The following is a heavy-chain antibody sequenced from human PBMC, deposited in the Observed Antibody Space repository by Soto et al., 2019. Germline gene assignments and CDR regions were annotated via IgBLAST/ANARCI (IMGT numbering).Heavy chain of an antibody. CDR2: ISGSGGST. V-gene: IGHV3-23*01. J-gene: IGHJ4*02. D-gene: IGHD3-9*01. Sequence: PGGSLRLSCAASGFTFSSYAMSWVRQAPGKGLEWVSAISGSGGSTYYADSVKGRFTISRDNSKNTLYLQMNSLRAEDTAVYCCAKEMAGDYDILTGYSHFDYWGQGTLVTVSS. CDR3: AKEMAGDYDILTGYSHFDY. CDR1: GFTFSSYA.